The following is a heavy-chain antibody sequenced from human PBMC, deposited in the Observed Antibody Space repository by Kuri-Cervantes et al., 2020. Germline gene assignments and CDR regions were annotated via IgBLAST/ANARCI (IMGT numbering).Heavy chain of an antibody. J-gene: IGHJ4*02. V-gene: IGHV3-48*01. Sequence: GESLKISCAASGFTFSSYSMNWARQAPGKGLEWVSYISSSSSTIYYADSVKGQFTISRDTSKNTVYLQMNSLRADDTAVYYCAKGGGGSYYSPLDCWGQGTLVTVSS. CDR3: AKGGGGSYYSPLDC. CDR2: ISSSSSTI. D-gene: IGHD2-15*01. CDR1: GFTFSSYS.